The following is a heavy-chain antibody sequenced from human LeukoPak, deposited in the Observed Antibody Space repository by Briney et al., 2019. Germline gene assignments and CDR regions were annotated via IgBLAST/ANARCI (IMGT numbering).Heavy chain of an antibody. D-gene: IGHD1-26*01. J-gene: IGHJ4*02. Sequence: PGGSLRLSCAASGFTFSSYWMSWVRQAPGKGLEWVANIKQDGSEKYYVDSVKGRFTISRDNAKNSLYLQMNSLRAEDTAVYYCARDSNSGGANFDHWGQGTLVTVSS. CDR3: ARDSNSGGANFDH. CDR2: IKQDGSEK. CDR1: GFTFSSYW. V-gene: IGHV3-7*01.